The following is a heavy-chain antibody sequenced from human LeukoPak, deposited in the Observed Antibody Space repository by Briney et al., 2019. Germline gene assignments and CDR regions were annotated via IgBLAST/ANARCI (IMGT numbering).Heavy chain of an antibody. CDR2: IVPSNCYT. Sequence: GASVKVSCKASGSSFTCYGISWVRQAPGQGLEWMGWIVPSNCYTTYAQKFQGRVTMTTDTSSSTAYMELRSLRSDDTTGYHCAVPAGCGSSCFGPWGEGTLVTVSS. J-gene: IGHJ5*02. D-gene: IGHD1-26*01. CDR1: GSSFTCYG. V-gene: IGHV1-18*01. CDR3: AVPAGCGSSCFGP.